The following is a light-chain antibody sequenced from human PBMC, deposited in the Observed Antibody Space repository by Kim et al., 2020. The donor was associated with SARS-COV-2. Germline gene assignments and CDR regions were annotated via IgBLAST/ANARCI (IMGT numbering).Light chain of an antibody. CDR3: QQYTNWPLT. J-gene: IGKJ4*01. CDR2: DAS. V-gene: IGKV3-15*01. Sequence: VSPGESATLSCRASQSVGYNVAWYQQKPGQAPRLLIHDASTRATDIPARFIGSGSGADFTLTIISLQSEDFAVYYCQQYTNWPLTFGGGTKVDIK. CDR1: QSVGYN.